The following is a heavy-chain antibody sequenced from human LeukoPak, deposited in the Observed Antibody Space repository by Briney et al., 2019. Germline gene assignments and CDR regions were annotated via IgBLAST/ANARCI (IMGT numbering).Heavy chain of an antibody. CDR1: GFTFSSYA. V-gene: IGHV3-30*14. CDR3: ARARYYDILTGYYFDY. D-gene: IGHD3-9*01. CDR2: ISYDGSNK. J-gene: IGHJ4*02. Sequence: GGSLRLSCAASGFTFSSYAMHWVRQAPGKGLAWVAVISYDGSNKYYADSVKGRFTISRDNSKNTLYLQMNSLRAEDTAVYYCARARYYDILTGYYFDYWGQGTLVTVSS.